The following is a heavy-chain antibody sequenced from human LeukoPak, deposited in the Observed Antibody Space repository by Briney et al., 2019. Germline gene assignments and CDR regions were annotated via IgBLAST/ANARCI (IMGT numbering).Heavy chain of an antibody. J-gene: IGHJ4*02. CDR3: ARLNRRRDGYHYYFDY. Sequence: ASVKVSCKASGYTFTSYYMHWVRQAHGQGLEWMGIINPSGGSTSYAQKFQGRVTMTRDTSTSTVYMELSSLRSEDTAVYYCARLNRRRDGYHYYFDYWGQGTLVTVSS. CDR1: GYTFTSYY. V-gene: IGHV1-46*01. CDR2: INPSGGST. D-gene: IGHD5-24*01.